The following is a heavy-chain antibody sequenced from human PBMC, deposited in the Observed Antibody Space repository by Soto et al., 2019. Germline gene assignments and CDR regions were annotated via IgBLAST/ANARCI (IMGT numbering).Heavy chain of an antibody. CDR2: ISSHGSDK. CDR1: GFTFNNYG. CDR3: AKDQGIAASHGID. V-gene: IGHV3-30*18. D-gene: IGHD6-13*01. J-gene: IGHJ3*01. Sequence: QVQLVESGGGVVQPGTSLRLSCAASGFTFNNYGMHWVRQAPGTGLEWVAAISSHGSDKYYADSVKGRLTISGDNSKNTLYLQMHSLRAEDTAVYYCAKDQGIAASHGIDWGQGTMVTVSS.